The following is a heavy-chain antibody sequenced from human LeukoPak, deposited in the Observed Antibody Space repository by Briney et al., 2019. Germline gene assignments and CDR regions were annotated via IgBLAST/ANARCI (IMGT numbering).Heavy chain of an antibody. V-gene: IGHV4-59*01. CDR2: IYYSGST. J-gene: IGHJ6*02. Sequence: SETLSLTCTVSGGSISSYYWSWIRQPPGKGLEWIGYIYYSGSTNYNPSLKSRVTISVDTSKNQFSLKLSSVTAADTAVYYCARSSTIGAPYYYYGMDVWGQGTTVTVSS. CDR1: GGSISSYY. CDR3: ARSSTIGAPYYYYGMDV. D-gene: IGHD2-2*01.